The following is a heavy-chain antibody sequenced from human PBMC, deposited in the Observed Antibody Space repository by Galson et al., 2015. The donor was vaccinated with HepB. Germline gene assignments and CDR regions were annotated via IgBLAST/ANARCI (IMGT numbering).Heavy chain of an antibody. CDR3: ARNPKYWYFDL. CDR1: GFTFSSYW. Sequence: SLRLSCAASGFTFSSYWMHWVRQSPGEGLVWVARSDIDGSDTSYADSVKGRFTISRDNAKNTLYLQMNGLRAEDTAVYYCARNPKYWYFDLWGRGTLVTVSS. V-gene: IGHV3-74*01. J-gene: IGHJ2*01. CDR2: SDIDGSDT.